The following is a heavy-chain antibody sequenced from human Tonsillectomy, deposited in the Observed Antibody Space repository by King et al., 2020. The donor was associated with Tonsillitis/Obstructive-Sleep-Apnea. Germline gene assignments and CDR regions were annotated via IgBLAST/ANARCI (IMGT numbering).Heavy chain of an antibody. Sequence: QLQESGPGLVKPSETLSLTCTVSGGSISSSSYYWGWIRQPPGKGLEWIGSIYYSGSTYYNPSLQSRVTISVDTSKNQFSLKLSSVTAADTAAYYCARSVMTTVTDPDFDYWGQGTLVTVSS. J-gene: IGHJ4*02. CDR2: IYYSGST. V-gene: IGHV4-39*01. CDR1: GGSISSSSYY. CDR3: ARSVMTTVTDPDFDY. D-gene: IGHD4-17*01.